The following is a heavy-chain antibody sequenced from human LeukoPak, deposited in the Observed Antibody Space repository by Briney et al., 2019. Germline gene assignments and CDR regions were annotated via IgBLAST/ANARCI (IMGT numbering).Heavy chain of an antibody. CDR2: ISKTSNPI. J-gene: IGHJ4*02. CDR3: ARSGNYDC. D-gene: IGHD1-1*01. V-gene: IGHV3-48*02. CDR1: GFTFSSYS. Sequence: GGPLRLSCAASGFTFSSYSMSWARQAPGKGLEWVSYISKTSNPIFYADSVKGRFTISRDNAKNSLYLQMNSLRDEDTAVYYCARSGNYDCWGQGTLVTVSS.